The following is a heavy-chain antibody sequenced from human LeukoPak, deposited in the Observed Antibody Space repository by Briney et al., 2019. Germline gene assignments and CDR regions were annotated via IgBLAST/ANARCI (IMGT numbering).Heavy chain of an antibody. V-gene: IGHV1-24*01. Sequence: GASVKVSCKVSGYTLTELSMHWVRQAPGKGLEWMVGIDPEDGETISAQKFQGRVTMTEDTSTDTAYMELSSLRSDDTAVYYCATDEIGAWEPFDYWGQGTLVTVSS. D-gene: IGHD1-26*01. CDR2: IDPEDGET. CDR1: GYTLTELS. J-gene: IGHJ4*02. CDR3: ATDEIGAWEPFDY.